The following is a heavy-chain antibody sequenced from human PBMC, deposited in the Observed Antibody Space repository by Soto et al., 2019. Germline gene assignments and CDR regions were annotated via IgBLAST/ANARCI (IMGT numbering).Heavy chain of an antibody. CDR3: AEEVTRGYYYYYYMDV. V-gene: IGHV3-30*18. D-gene: IGHD2-21*02. Sequence: GSLRLSGAASGFIFSNYGMHWVRQAPDKGLEWVAVISYDGGNIQYADSVKGRFTISRDNFQNTWYLQMNSLRAEDTAMYYCAEEVTRGYYYYYYMDVWGKGTTVTVSS. CDR2: ISYDGGNI. J-gene: IGHJ6*03. CDR1: GFIFSNYG.